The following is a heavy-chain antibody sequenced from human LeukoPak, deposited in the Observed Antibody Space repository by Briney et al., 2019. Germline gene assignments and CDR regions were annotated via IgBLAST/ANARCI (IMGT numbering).Heavy chain of an antibody. Sequence: GGSLRLSCAASGFTFSSHWMHWVRQAPGKGLVWVSRISTDGSSTSYADFVKGRFTISRDNAKNTLFLQMNSLRAEDTAVYYCARDFLWGSGSRWGQGTLVTVSS. V-gene: IGHV3-74*01. D-gene: IGHD3-10*01. J-gene: IGHJ4*02. CDR3: ARDFLWGSGSR. CDR2: ISTDGSST. CDR1: GFTFSSHW.